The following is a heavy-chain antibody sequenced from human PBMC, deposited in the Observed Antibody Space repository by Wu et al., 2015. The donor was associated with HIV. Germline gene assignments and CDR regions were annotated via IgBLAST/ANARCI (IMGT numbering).Heavy chain of an antibody. D-gene: IGHD2-2*01. V-gene: IGHV1-18*04. CDR3: ARVGCSPTSCWYYFDY. CDR2: ISAYNDNK. CDR1: GYAFIRYG. J-gene: IGHJ4*02. Sequence: QVQLVQSGAEVKKPGASVRISCKASGYAFIRYGISWVRQAPGQGLEWPGWISAYNDNKRFAQKFQGRVTLTTDTSTSTGYMELRSLRSDDTAVYYCARVGCSPTSCWYYFDYWGQGTLVAVSS.